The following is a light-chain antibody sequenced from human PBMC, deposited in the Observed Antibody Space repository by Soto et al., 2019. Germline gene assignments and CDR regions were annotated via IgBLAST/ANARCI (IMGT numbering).Light chain of an antibody. CDR1: QSISNY. V-gene: IGKV3-11*01. Sequence: EIVLTQSPATLSLSPGKRATLSCRASQSISNYLAWYQQKPGQAPRLLIYDASHRATGIPARFSGSGSGTDFTLTISSLEPEDFAVYYCQQRSNWPLTFGGGTKVEIK. CDR3: QQRSNWPLT. CDR2: DAS. J-gene: IGKJ4*01.